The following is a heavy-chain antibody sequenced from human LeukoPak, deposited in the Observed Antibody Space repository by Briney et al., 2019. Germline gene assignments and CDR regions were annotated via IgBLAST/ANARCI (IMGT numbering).Heavy chain of an antibody. CDR3: VKTMVVFGGLIRTDAFDI. D-gene: IGHD3-10*01. J-gene: IGHJ3*02. CDR2: INSDGGSS. Sequence: PGGSLRLSCAASGFTFSSYAMSWVRQAPGKGLEYVSGINSDGGSSHYADSAKGRFTISRDNSKNALYLQLSSLRPEDTALYYCVKTMVVFGGLIRTDAFDIWGQGTMVTVSS. CDR1: GFTFSSYA. V-gene: IGHV3-64D*06.